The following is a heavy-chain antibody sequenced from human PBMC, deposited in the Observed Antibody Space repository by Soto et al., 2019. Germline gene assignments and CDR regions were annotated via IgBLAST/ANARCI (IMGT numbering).Heavy chain of an antibody. CDR3: ARIPYCSGGSCYSPFDY. J-gene: IGHJ4*02. Sequence: SGPTLVNPTQTLTLTCTFSGFSLSTSGMCVSWIRQPPGKALEWLALIDWDDDKYYSTSLKTRLTISKDTSKNQVVLTMTNMDPVDTATYYCARIPYCSGGSCYSPFDYWGQGTLVTVSS. D-gene: IGHD2-15*01. CDR2: IDWDDDK. V-gene: IGHV2-70*01. CDR1: GFSLSTSGMC.